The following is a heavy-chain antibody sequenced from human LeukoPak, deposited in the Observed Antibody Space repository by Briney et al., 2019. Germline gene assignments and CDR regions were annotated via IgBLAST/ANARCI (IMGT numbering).Heavy chain of an antibody. CDR1: GFTFSSYW. V-gene: IGHV3-7*01. CDR3: ARCSGYGMDV. D-gene: IGHD3-10*02. Sequence: PGGSLRLSCAASGFTFSSYWISWVRQAPGKGLEWVANIKQDGSEKYYVDSVKGRFTISRDNAKNSLYLQMNSLRAEDTAVYYCARCSGYGMDVWGEGTTVTVSS. CDR2: IKQDGSEK. J-gene: IGHJ6*01.